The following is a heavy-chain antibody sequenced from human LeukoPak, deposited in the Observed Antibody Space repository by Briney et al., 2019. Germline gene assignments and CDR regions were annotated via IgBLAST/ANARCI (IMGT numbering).Heavy chain of an antibody. Sequence: GGSLRLSCAASGFTFSTYATSWVRQAPGKGLEWVSAISGSGGSTYYADSVKGRFTISRDNSKNTLYLQMNSLKAEDTAVYYCAKGRPITMIVVVTIDFDYWGQGTLVTVSS. V-gene: IGHV3-23*01. D-gene: IGHD3-22*01. CDR1: GFTFSTYA. CDR2: ISGSGGST. J-gene: IGHJ4*02. CDR3: AKGRPITMIVVVTIDFDY.